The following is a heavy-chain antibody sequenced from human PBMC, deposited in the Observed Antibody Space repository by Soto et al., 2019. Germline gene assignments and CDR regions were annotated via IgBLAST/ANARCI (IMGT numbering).Heavy chain of an antibody. J-gene: IGHJ6*02. V-gene: IGHV3-11*01. D-gene: IGHD2-2*01. CDR1: GFTFSDYY. CDR3: AKDLKYCSSTSCPPINYYYYGMDV. Sequence: GGSLRLSCAASGFTFSDYYMSWIRQAPGKGLGWVSYISSSGSTIYYADSVKGRFTISRDNAKNSLYLQMNSLRAEDTAVYYCAKDLKYCSSTSCPPINYYYYGMDVWGQGTTVTVSS. CDR2: ISSSGSTI.